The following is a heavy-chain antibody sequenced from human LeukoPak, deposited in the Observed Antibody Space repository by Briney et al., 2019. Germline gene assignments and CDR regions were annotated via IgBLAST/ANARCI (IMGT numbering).Heavy chain of an antibody. CDR1: GGTFSSYA. J-gene: IGHJ4*02. CDR3: ARVGYSYGSYYFDY. D-gene: IGHD5-18*01. V-gene: IGHV1-69*04. CDR2: IIPILGIA. Sequence: SVKVSCKASGGTFSSYAISWVRQAPGQGLEWMGRIIPILGIANYAQKLQGRVTMTTDTSTSTAYMELRSLRSDDTAVYYCARVGYSYGSYYFDYWGQGTLVTVPS.